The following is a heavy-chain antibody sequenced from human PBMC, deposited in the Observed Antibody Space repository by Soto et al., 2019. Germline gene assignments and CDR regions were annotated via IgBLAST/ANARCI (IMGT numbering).Heavy chain of an antibody. J-gene: IGHJ5*02. CDR2: IYYSGST. CDR3: ARDGIVGSWTGGWFDP. Sequence: SETLSLTCTVSGGSISSGGYYWSWIRQHPGKGLEWIGYIYYSGSTYYNPSLKSRVTISVDTSKNQFSLKLSSVTAADTAVYYCARDGIVGSWTGGWFDPWGQGTRVTVSS. V-gene: IGHV4-31*03. CDR1: GGSISSGGYY. D-gene: IGHD1-26*01.